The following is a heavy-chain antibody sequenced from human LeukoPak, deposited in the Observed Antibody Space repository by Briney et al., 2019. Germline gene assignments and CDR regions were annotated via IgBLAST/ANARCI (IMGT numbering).Heavy chain of an antibody. CDR3: ASYSSYYYYYGMDV. D-gene: IGHD2-15*01. CDR2: MNPNSGNT. V-gene: IGHV1-8*01. Sequence: ASVKVSCKASGYTFTSYDINWVRQATGQGLEWMGWMNPNSGNTGYAQKFQGRVTMTRNTSISTAYMELSSLRSEDTAVYYCASYSSYYYYYGMDVWGQGPRSPSP. J-gene: IGHJ6*02. CDR1: GYTFTSYD.